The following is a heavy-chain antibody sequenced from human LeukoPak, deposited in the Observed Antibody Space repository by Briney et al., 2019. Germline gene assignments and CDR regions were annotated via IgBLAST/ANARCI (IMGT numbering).Heavy chain of an antibody. CDR2: ISGSGGST. CDR1: GYTFSRYA. Sequence: GGSLRLSSAASGYTFSRYAMSWVRQAPGKGLEWASAISGSGGSTYYADSVKGRFTISRDNSKNTLYLQMNSLRAEDTAVYYCAKAVNYYGSWMLDYWGQGTLVTVSS. D-gene: IGHD3-10*01. J-gene: IGHJ4*02. CDR3: AKAVNYYGSWMLDY. V-gene: IGHV3-23*01.